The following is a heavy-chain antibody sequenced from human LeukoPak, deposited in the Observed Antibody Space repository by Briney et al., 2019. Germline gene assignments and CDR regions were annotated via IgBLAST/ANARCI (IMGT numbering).Heavy chain of an antibody. V-gene: IGHV6-1*01. Sequence: SQTLSLTCVISGDSVSSNSAGWSRIRQSPSKGLEWLGRTYYRSKWYNDYAVSVKGRITINPETYKTQFCMPPNSVDPEETAVYYCGRGGGSMDYWGQGTLVTVSS. CDR3: GRGGGSMDY. D-gene: IGHD3-16*01. J-gene: IGHJ4*02. CDR2: TYYRSKWYN. CDR1: GDSVSSNSAG.